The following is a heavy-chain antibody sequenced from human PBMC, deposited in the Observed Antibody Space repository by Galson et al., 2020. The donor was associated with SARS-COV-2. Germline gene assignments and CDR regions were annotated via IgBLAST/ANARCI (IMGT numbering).Heavy chain of an antibody. CDR2: INPDTGGT. Sequence: ASVKVSCKASGYRFTGYYLHWVRQAPGQGLEWVGWINPDTGGTNYAQKFQDRVTLTRDSPVSTAYLELSSLRSDDTATYYCARIVYSPYDSWFDPGGQGTLVTVSS. CDR3: ARIVYSPYDSWFDP. CDR1: GYRFTGYY. D-gene: IGHD5-12*01. V-gene: IGHV1-2*02. J-gene: IGHJ5*02.